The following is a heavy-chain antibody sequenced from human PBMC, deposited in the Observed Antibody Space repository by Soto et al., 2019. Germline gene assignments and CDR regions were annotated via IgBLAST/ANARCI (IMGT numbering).Heavy chain of an antibody. CDR3: ARIYSSSWYGYYFDY. Sequence: QVTLKQSGPVLVKPTETLTLTCTVSGFSLSNARMGVSWIRQPPGKALEWLAHIFSNDEKSYSTSLKSRLTIPKDTSKSQVVLTMTNMDPVDTATYYCARIYSSSWYGYYFDYWGQGTLVTVSS. CDR1: GFSLSNARMG. V-gene: IGHV2-26*01. J-gene: IGHJ4*02. CDR2: IFSNDEK. D-gene: IGHD6-13*01.